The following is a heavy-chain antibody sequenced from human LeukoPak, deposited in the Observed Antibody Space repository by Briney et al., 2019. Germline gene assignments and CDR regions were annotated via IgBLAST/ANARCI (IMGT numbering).Heavy chain of an antibody. Sequence: GGSLRLSCAASGFTFDDYAMHWVRQAPGKGLDWVSLINGDGGSTTYADSVKGRFTISRDNSKNSLYLQMNSLRTEDTALYYCARKHLRGSSWYLPFDYWGQGTLVTVSS. D-gene: IGHD6-13*01. V-gene: IGHV3-43*02. J-gene: IGHJ4*02. CDR2: INGDGGST. CDR1: GFTFDDYA. CDR3: ARKHLRGSSWYLPFDY.